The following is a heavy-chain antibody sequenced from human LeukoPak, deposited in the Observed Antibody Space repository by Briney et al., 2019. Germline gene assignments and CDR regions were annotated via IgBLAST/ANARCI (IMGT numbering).Heavy chain of an antibody. CDR1: GGSISSYY. CDR2: IYCSGVT. CDR3: ARALTAISNPFDY. Sequence: PSETLSLTCTVSGGSISSYYWSCIRQPPGKGLEWIGYIYCSGVTNYNPSLHSRVTISIATSKDQFSLNLSSVTAADTALYYCARALTAISNPFDYWGQGTLVTVSS. D-gene: IGHD2-21*02. V-gene: IGHV4-59*08. J-gene: IGHJ4*02.